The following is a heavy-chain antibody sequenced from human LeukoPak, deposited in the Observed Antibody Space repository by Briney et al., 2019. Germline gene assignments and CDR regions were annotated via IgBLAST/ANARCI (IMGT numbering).Heavy chain of an antibody. CDR1: GFTFSSYG. Sequence: GGSLRLSCAASGFTFSSYGMHWVRQAPATGLEWVAFIQFDGNGEYYADSVKGRFTISRDNSKNTLYLQMNSLRAEDTAVYYCAKGRVRQFDPFDYWGQGTLVTVSS. V-gene: IGHV3-30*02. D-gene: IGHD1-1*01. J-gene: IGHJ4*02. CDR2: IQFDGNGE. CDR3: AKGRVRQFDPFDY.